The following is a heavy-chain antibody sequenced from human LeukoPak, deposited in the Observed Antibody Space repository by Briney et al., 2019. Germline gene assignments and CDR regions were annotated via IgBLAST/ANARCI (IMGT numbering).Heavy chain of an antibody. J-gene: IGHJ4*02. CDR3: ARVPYSSSWYGFDY. D-gene: IGHD6-13*01. CDR1: GYTFTGYY. Sequence: ASVKVSCKASGYTFTGYYMHWVRQAPGQGLEWMGRINPNSGGTNYAQKFQGRVTMTRDTSISTAYMELGRLRSDDTAVYYCARVPYSSSWYGFDYWGQGTLVTVSS. V-gene: IGHV1-2*06. CDR2: INPNSGGT.